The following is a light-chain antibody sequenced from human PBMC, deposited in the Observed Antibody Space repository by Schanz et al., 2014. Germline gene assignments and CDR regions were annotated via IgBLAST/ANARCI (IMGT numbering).Light chain of an antibody. J-gene: IGLJ3*02. CDR2: EVS. Sequence: QSVLTQPPSASGSPGQSVTISCTGTSSDVGGYNYVSWYQQHPGKAPKLMISEVSKRPSGVPDRFSGSKSGNTASLTVSGLQAEDEADYYCSSFGGSNNPPGVFGGGTKLTVL. CDR3: SSFGGSNNPPGV. CDR1: SSDVGGYNY. V-gene: IGLV2-8*01.